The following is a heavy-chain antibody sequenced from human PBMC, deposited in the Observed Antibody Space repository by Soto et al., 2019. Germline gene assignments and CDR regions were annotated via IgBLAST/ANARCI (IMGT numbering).Heavy chain of an antibody. D-gene: IGHD3-22*01. CDR3: ARESSGYYGFDY. CDR1: GFSLSTSGVG. J-gene: IGHJ4*02. Sequence: QITLKESGPPLVKPTQTLTLTCTSSGFSLSTSGVGVDWIRQPPGKALEWLALIYWDDDKRYSPSLKSRLTITKDTSKNQLVLTMANMDPVDTATYYCARESSGYYGFDYWGQGTLVTFSS. CDR2: IYWDDDK. V-gene: IGHV2-5*02.